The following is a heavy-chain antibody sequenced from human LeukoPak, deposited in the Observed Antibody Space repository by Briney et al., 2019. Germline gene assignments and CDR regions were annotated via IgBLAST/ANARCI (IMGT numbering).Heavy chain of an antibody. Sequence: ASVKVSCKASGYTFTGYYLHWVRQAPGQGLEWMGWINPNSGGTNYAQKSQGRVTMTRDTSISTAYMELSRLRSDDTAVYYCAKVGATFPFDYWGQGTLVTVSS. V-gene: IGHV1-2*02. CDR3: AKVGATFPFDY. J-gene: IGHJ4*02. D-gene: IGHD1-26*01. CDR1: GYTFTGYY. CDR2: INPNSGGT.